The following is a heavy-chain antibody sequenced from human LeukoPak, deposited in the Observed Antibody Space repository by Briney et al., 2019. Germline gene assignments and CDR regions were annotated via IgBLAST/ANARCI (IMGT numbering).Heavy chain of an antibody. J-gene: IGHJ6*02. V-gene: IGHV1-46*01. D-gene: IGHD6-6*01. Sequence: GASVKVSCKASGYTFTSFYMHWVRQAPGQGLEWMGSINPRGGSTIYAQRFQDRVTMTRDTSTSTVYMELSSLRSDDTAVYYCVPRGAGDSSFGMDVWGQGTKVTVSS. CDR2: INPRGGST. CDR3: VPRGAGDSSFGMDV. CDR1: GYTFTSFY.